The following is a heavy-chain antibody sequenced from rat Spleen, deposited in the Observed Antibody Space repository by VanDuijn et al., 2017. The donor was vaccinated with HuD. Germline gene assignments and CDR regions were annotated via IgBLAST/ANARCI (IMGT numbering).Heavy chain of an antibody. V-gene: IGHV5-25*01. CDR2: ISPSGGST. J-gene: IGHJ3*01. CDR1: GFTFSNYD. CDR3: ARGYSSLGWFAY. D-gene: IGHD1-2*01. Sequence: EVQLVESGGGLVQPGRSLKLSCAASGFTFSNYDMAWVRQAPTKGLEWVASISPSGGSTYYRDSVKGRFTVSRDNAKSTLYLQMDSLRSEDTATYYCARGYSSLGWFAYWGQGTLVTVSS.